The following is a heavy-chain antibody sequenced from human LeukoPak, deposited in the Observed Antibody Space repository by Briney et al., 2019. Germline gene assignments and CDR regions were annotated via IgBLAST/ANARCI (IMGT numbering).Heavy chain of an antibody. CDR2: IWYDGSNK. D-gene: IGHD2-15*01. CDR1: GFTFSSYA. Sequence: GGSLRLSCAASGFTFSSYAIHWVRQAPGKGLEWVAVIWYDGSNKYYADSVKGRFTISRDNSKNTLYLQMNSLRAEDTAVYYCARGGTYCSGGSCYSLGYWGQGTLVTVSS. J-gene: IGHJ4*02. CDR3: ARGGTYCSGGSCYSLGY. V-gene: IGHV3-33*08.